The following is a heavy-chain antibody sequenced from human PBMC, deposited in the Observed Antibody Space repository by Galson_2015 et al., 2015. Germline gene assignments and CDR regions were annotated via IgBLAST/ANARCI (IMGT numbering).Heavy chain of an antibody. CDR1: EFTFSSYY. D-gene: IGHD3-3*01. CDR3: ARQILDYDFWSGYYPTNFDY. J-gene: IGHJ4*02. V-gene: IGHV3-21*01. CDR2: ISSTPTYI. Sequence: SLRLSCAASEFTFSSYYMSWVRQAPGKGLEWVSSISSTPTYIYYADSVKGRFTISRDNAMNSLYLQMNSLGAEDTAVYYCARQILDYDFWSGYYPTNFDYWGQGTLVTVSS.